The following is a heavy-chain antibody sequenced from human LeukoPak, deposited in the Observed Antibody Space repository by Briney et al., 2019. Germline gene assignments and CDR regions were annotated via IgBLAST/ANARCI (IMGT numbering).Heavy chain of an antibody. CDR1: GASFSGYY. CDR3: ARRRLLYFDDP. V-gene: IGHV4-34*01. D-gene: IGHD3-3*01. CDR2: VNDSGST. Sequence: SSETLSLTCSVSGASFSGYYYTWIRQPPGKGLEWIGDVNDSGSTNYNPSLKSRVAMSVDTSKNQFSLNLTSVTAADTAVYYCARRRLLYFDDPWGQGTLVTVSS. J-gene: IGHJ5*02.